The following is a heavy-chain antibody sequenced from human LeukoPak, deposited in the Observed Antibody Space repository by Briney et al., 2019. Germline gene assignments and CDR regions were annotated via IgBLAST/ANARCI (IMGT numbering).Heavy chain of an antibody. V-gene: IGHV1-46*01. D-gene: IGHD6-13*01. CDR2: INPSGGST. CDR1: GGTFSSYA. J-gene: IGHJ4*02. Sequence: ASVKVSCKASGGTFSSYAISWVRQAPGQGLEWMGIINPSGGSTSYAQKFQGRVTMTRDTSTSTVYMEPSSLRSEDTAVYYCAREGDSSSFDYWGQGTLVTVSS. CDR3: AREGDSSSFDY.